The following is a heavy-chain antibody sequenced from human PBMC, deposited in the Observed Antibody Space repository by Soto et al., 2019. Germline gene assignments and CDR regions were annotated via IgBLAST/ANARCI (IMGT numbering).Heavy chain of an antibody. D-gene: IGHD1-26*01. V-gene: IGHV1-18*04. CDR2: ISAYNGNT. CDR1: GYTFTTYG. J-gene: IGHJ1*01. CDR3: AKALRYSGGYYFSEYFQH. Sequence: ASVKVSCKASGYTFTTYGFSWVRQAPGQGLECVGWISAYNGNTHYSQKFQGRVTMTTDTSTSTAYMELRSLTSGDTAVYYCAKALRYSGGYYFSEYFQHWGQGTLVTVSS.